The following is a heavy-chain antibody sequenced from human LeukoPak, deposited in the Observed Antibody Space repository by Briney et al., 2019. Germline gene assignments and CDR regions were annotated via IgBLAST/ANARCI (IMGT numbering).Heavy chain of an antibody. CDR2: ISSSSSYI. CDR1: GFTFSSYS. CDR3: ARKYGSGSYYYMDV. D-gene: IGHD3-10*01. J-gene: IGHJ6*03. V-gene: IGHV3-21*01. Sequence: LGGSLRLSCAASGFTFSSYSMNWVRQAPGKGLEWVSSISSSSSYIYYADSVKGRFTISRDNAKNSLYLQMNSLRAEDTAVYYCARKYGSGSYYYMDVWAKGTTVTVSS.